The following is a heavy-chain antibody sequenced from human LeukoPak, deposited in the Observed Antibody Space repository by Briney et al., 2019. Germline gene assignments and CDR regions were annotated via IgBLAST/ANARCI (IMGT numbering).Heavy chain of an antibody. CDR3: ARALSSGWYGHNWFDP. D-gene: IGHD6-19*01. J-gene: IGHJ5*02. CDR2: IYYSGST. Sequence: SETLSLTCTVSGGSISSYYWSWIRQPPGKGLEWIGYIYYSGSTNYNPSLKSRVTISVDTSKNQFSLKLGSVTAADTAVYYCARALSSGWYGHNWFDPWGQGTLVTVSS. V-gene: IGHV4-59*01. CDR1: GGSISSYY.